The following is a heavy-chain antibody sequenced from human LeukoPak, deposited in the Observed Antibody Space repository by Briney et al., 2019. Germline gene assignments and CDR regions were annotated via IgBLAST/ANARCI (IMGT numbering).Heavy chain of an antibody. CDR2: NSGGST. CDR1: GFTFSSYA. CDR3: AKDLGSSGWYIDY. J-gene: IGHJ4*02. Sequence: GGSLRLSCAASGFTFSSYAVYWVRQAPGKGLEWVSSNSGGSTYYADSVKGRFTISRDNSKNTLDLQMNSLRDEDTAVYYCAKDLGSSGWYIDYWGQGTLVTVSS. V-gene: IGHV3-23*01. D-gene: IGHD6-19*01.